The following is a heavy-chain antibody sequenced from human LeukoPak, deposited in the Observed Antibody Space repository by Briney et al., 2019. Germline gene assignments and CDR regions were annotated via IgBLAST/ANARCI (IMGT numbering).Heavy chain of an antibody. CDR2: IYYSGST. J-gene: IGHJ4*02. CDR3: ARAPPRGSNWYYDY. Sequence: SETLSLTCTVSGGSINTGGYYWSWIRQLPGKGLEWVGYIYYSGSTSYSPSLKSRVTISVDTSKNQFSLKLGSVTAADTAVYYCARAPPRGSNWYYDYWGQGALVTVSS. D-gene: IGHD6-13*01. V-gene: IGHV4-31*03. CDR1: GGSINTGGYY.